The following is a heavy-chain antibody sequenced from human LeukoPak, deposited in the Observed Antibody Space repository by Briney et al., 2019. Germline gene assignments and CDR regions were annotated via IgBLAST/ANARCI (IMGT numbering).Heavy chain of an antibody. J-gene: IGHJ4*02. D-gene: IGHD3-16*01. V-gene: IGHV4-38-2*02. CDR3: ARSEINDYFKY. Sequence: TSSETLSLTCTVSGYSISSGYYWGWIRQPPGKGLEWIGSIYHSGSTYYNPSLKSRVTLSVDTSKNQVSLKLTSVTAADTAVYYCARSEINDYFKYWGQGILVTVST. CDR2: IYHSGST. CDR1: GYSISSGYY.